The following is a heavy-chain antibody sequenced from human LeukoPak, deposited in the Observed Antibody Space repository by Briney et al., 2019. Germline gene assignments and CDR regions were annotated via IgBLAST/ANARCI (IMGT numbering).Heavy chain of an antibody. CDR2: IYPGDSDT. J-gene: IGHJ4*02. D-gene: IGHD2-2*01. CDR1: GYSFTSDW. V-gene: IGHV5-51*01. Sequence: GESLKICCQGSGYSFTSDWIGWVRQMPGKGLEWMGIIYPGDSDTKYSPSFQGQVTFSADKSISTAYLQWSSLKASDTAMYYCARRPGNFQMLPFDSWGQGTLVTVSS. CDR3: ARRPGNFQMLPFDS.